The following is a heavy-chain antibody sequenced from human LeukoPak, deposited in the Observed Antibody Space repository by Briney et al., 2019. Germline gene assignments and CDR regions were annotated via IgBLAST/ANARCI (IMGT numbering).Heavy chain of an antibody. CDR3: AREEGLRSNYGVYYYYYMGV. CDR2: IYYSGST. V-gene: IGHV4-59*01. J-gene: IGHJ6*03. CDR1: GGSISSYY. D-gene: IGHD4-11*01. Sequence: SETLSLTCTVSGGSISSYYWSWFRQPPGKGLEWIGYIYYSGSTNYNPSLKSRVTISVDTSKNQFSLKLSSVTAADTAVYYCAREEGLRSNYGVYYYYYMGVWGKGTTVTVSS.